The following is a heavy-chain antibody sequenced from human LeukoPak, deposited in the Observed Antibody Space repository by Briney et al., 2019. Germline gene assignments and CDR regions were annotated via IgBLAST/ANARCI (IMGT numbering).Heavy chain of an antibody. V-gene: IGHV4-39*01. D-gene: IGHD3-10*01. CDR1: GGSISSTGSY. Sequence: PSETLSLTCTVSGGSISSTGSYWGWIRQSPGKGLEWIGNTYYSGQTYYNTSLKSRITISLDTSKNQISLKLTSVIASDTAVYYCARGDIVRAGSGTFDPWGQGTLVTVSS. J-gene: IGHJ5*02. CDR3: ARGDIVRAGSGTFDP. CDR2: TYYSGQT.